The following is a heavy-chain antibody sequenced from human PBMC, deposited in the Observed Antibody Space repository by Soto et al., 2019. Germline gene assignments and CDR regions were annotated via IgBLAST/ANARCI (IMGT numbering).Heavy chain of an antibody. CDR1: GFTFSSYA. D-gene: IGHD3-3*01. Sequence: GGSLRLSCAASGFTFSSYAMSWVRQAPGKGLEWVSAISGSGGSTYYADSVKGRFTISRDNSKNTLYLQMNSLRAEDTAVYYCAKDRDYDFWNAPRSGMDVWGQGTTVTVSS. V-gene: IGHV3-23*01. CDR2: ISGSGGST. J-gene: IGHJ6*02. CDR3: AKDRDYDFWNAPRSGMDV.